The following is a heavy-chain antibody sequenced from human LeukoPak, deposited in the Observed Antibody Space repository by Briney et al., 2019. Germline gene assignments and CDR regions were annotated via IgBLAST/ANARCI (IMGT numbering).Heavy chain of an antibody. D-gene: IGHD3-3*01. J-gene: IGHJ4*02. V-gene: IGHV3-23*01. CDR1: GFTSSSYA. Sequence: PGGSLRLSCAASGFTSSSYAMSWVRQAPGKGLEWVSTISSSDDNTYYADSMKGRFTISRDNSQNSLFLQMSSLRAEDTAVYFCAREADPTVFGVATDNWGQGTLITVSS. CDR3: AREADPTVFGVATDN. CDR2: ISSSDDNT.